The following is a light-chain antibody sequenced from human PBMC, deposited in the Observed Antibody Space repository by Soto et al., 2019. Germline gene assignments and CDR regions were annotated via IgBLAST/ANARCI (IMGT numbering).Light chain of an antibody. CDR2: DAS. V-gene: IGKV1-17*01. Sequence: DIQITQSPSTLSASVGDRVTXXXXASQSINNYLNWYQQKPGKAPKPLIYDASTLKTGVPSRFSGSGSGSEFNFTISSLQPEDFATYYCLQHNTYPLTFGGGTKVDIK. CDR1: QSINNY. J-gene: IGKJ4*01. CDR3: LQHNTYPLT.